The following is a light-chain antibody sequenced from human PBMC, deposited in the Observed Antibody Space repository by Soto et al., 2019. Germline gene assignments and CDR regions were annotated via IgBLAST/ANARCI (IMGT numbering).Light chain of an antibody. CDR2: SAS. CDR3: QQYYSAWT. J-gene: IGKJ1*01. V-gene: IGKV3-20*01. CDR1: QSVSSCY. Sequence: KKYPGNLSVSGEDGATVSCRASQSVSSCYLSGYQQKPGQAPMIRIDSASSRATAIPDRFSGSGTGTDFTLTIFKLDPLDFSVYYCQQYYSAWTFGQGTKVDI.